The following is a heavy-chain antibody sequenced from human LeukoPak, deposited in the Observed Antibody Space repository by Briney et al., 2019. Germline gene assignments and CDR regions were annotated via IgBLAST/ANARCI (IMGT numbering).Heavy chain of an antibody. D-gene: IGHD2-15*01. CDR2: ISRSGRSI. CDR3: ARDGRYCNGGTCYEYYMDV. CDR1: GFPLSSYS. V-gene: IGHV3-48*04. Sequence: GGSLRLSCAASGFPLSSYSINWVRQAPGKGLEWVSYISRSGRSIYNADSVKGRFTISRDNAKNSLYLQMNSLRAEDTAVYYCARDGRYCNGGTCYEYYMDVWGKGTTVTVSS. J-gene: IGHJ6*03.